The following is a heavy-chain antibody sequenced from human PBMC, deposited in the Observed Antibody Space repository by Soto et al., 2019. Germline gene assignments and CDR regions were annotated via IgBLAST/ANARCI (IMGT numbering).Heavy chain of an antibody. CDR2: ISYDGSNK. CDR1: GFTFSSYG. Sequence: QVQLVESGGGVVQPGRSLRLSCAASGFTFSSYGMHWVRQAPGKGLEWVAVISYDGSNKYYADSVKGRFTISRDNSKNTLYLQMNSLRAEDTAVYYCVKSPLSVTSSYYFDYWGQGTLVTVSS. J-gene: IGHJ4*02. CDR3: VKSPLSVTSSYYFDY. V-gene: IGHV3-30*18. D-gene: IGHD4-17*01.